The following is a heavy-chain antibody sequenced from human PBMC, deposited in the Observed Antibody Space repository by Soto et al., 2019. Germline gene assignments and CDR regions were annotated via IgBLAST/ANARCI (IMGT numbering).Heavy chain of an antibody. D-gene: IGHD1-26*01. J-gene: IGHJ4*01. V-gene: IGHV6-1*01. CDR3: ARGEQYSGRIFDY. CDR1: GDSVSSNIAG. Sequence: QPLSLTCAITGDSVSSNIAGWSWVRQSPSRVLEWLGRTYYRSKWYYEYAVSVRGRITINPDTSKNQYSLQLNSVTPEDTAVYFCARGEQYSGRIFDYWGQGTLVTVSS. CDR2: TYYRSKWYY.